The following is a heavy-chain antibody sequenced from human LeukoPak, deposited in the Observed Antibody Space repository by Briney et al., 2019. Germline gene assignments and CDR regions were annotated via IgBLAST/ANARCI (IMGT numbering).Heavy chain of an antibody. J-gene: IGHJ4*02. CDR3: ASRSVVGVSRWYYGPGSYWNFDY. V-gene: IGHV4-39*01. D-gene: IGHD3-10*01. CDR2: TYYSGST. Sequence: PSETLSLTCTVSGGSISSSCYCWGWIRKPPGKGLECIGSTYYSGSTYYNPSLKSRVTISVDTSQNQCSLTLSAVTAAAGAVYYCASRSVVGVSRWYYGPGSYWNFDYWGQGTLVTVSS. CDR1: GGSISSSCYC.